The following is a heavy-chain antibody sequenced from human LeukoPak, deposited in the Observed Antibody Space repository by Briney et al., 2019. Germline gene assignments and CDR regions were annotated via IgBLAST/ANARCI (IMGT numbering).Heavy chain of an antibody. J-gene: IGHJ4*02. CDR3: AREDCSSTSCSSLFDY. CDR2: ISYDGSNK. V-gene: IGHV3-30*01. D-gene: IGHD2-2*01. Sequence: GRSRRLSCAASGFTISSYAMHWVRQAPGKGLEWVAVISYDGSNKYYADSVKGRFTISRDNSKNTLYLQMNSLRAEDTAVYYCAREDCSSTSCSSLFDYWGQGTLVTVSS. CDR1: GFTISSYA.